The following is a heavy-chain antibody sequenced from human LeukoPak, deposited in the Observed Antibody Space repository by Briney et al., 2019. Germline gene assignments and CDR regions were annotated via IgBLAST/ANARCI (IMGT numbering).Heavy chain of an antibody. Sequence: PGGSLRLSCAASGFTFSNAWMSWVRQAPGKGLEWVGRIKSKTDGGTTDYAAPVKGRFTISRDDSKNTLYLQMNSLKTEDTAVYYCTTAPDYGDHEDYWGQGTLVTVSS. CDR3: TTAPDYGDHEDY. CDR2: IKSKTDGGTT. CDR1: GFTFSNAW. V-gene: IGHV3-15*01. J-gene: IGHJ4*02. D-gene: IGHD4-17*01.